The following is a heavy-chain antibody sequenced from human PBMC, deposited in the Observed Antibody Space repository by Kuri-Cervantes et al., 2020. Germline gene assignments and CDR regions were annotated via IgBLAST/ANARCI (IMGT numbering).Heavy chain of an antibody. J-gene: IGHJ6*02. CDR3: AKVSLAGSTFHSLATLSGMDV. D-gene: IGHD3-3*01. Sequence: LSLTCAASGFTFSSYSMNWVRQAPGKGLEWVSSISSSSSYIYYADSVKGRFTISRDNSKNTLYPQMNSLRAEDTAVYYCAKVSLAGSTFHSLATLSGMDVWGQGTTVTVSS. V-gene: IGHV3-21*01. CDR1: GFTFSSYS. CDR2: ISSSSSYI.